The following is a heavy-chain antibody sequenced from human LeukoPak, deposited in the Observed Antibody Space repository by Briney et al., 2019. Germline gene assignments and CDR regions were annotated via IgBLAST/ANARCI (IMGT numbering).Heavy chain of an antibody. V-gene: IGHV4-59*01. Sequence: SETLSLTCTVSGGSITSYYWSWIRQPPGKGLEWIGYIYYSGSTNYNPSLKSRVSISVDTSKNQFSLKLRSVTAADTAVYYCARETSRKGAHYMDVWGKGTTVTISS. CDR3: ARETSRKGAHYMDV. CDR2: IYYSGST. D-gene: IGHD1-14*01. CDR1: GGSITSYY. J-gene: IGHJ6*03.